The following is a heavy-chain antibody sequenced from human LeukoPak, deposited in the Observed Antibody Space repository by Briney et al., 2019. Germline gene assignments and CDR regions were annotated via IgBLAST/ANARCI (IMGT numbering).Heavy chain of an antibody. D-gene: IGHD4-23*01. V-gene: IGHV3-66*01. CDR3: ARSPMTTVVTPGGVY. Sequence: GGSLRLSCAASGFTVSSNYMSWVRQAPGKGPEWVSVIYSGGSTYYADSVKGRFTISRDNSKNTLYLQMNSLRAEDTAVYYCARSPMTTVVTPGGVYWGQGTLVTVSS. CDR1: GFTVSSNY. J-gene: IGHJ4*02. CDR2: IYSGGST.